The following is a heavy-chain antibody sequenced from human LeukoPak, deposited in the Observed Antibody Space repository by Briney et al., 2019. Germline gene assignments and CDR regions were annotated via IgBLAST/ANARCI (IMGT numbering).Heavy chain of an antibody. V-gene: IGHV3-23*01. CDR1: GFTFSSYA. Sequence: GGSLRLSCAASGFTFSSYAMSWVRQAPGKGLEWVSAISGSGGSTYYADSVKGRFTISRDNSKNTLYLQMNSLRAEDTAVYYCEKALRIQLLYGMDVWGQGTTVTVSS. CDR2: ISGSGGST. J-gene: IGHJ6*02. CDR3: EKALRIQLLYGMDV. D-gene: IGHD5-18*01.